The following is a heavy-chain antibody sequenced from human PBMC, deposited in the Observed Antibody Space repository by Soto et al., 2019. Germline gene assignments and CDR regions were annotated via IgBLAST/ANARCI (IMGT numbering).Heavy chain of an antibody. CDR2: INHRAST. CDR1: GGSFSGHS. V-gene: IGHV4-34*01. D-gene: IGHD3-22*01. J-gene: IGHJ4*02. CDR3: ARGDNSGYYTWAE. Sequence: QVQLQQWGAGLLKPSETLSLTCAVYGGSFSGHSWSWIRQPPGKGLEWIGEINHRASTNYSPSLKSRVIISVDTSKNQFYLKVSSVTAADTAVYYCARGDNSGYYTWAEWSQGTLVTVSS.